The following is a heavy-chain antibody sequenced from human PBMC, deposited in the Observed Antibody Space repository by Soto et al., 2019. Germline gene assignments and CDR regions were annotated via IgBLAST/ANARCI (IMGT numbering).Heavy chain of an antibody. Sequence: EVQLVESGGGLVQPGGSLRLSCAASGFTFSSSWMHWVRQAPGKGLVWVSLINSGASTTNYADSVKGRFTISRDNARNTLYLQMDSLTADDTAVYYCARGPTGWFGYDYWGQGTLVTVSS. J-gene: IGHJ4*02. V-gene: IGHV3-74*01. D-gene: IGHD3-10*01. CDR3: ARGPTGWFGYDY. CDR2: INSGASTT. CDR1: GFTFSSSW.